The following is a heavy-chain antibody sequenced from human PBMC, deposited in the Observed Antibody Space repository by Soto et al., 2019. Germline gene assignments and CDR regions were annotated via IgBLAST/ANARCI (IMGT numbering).Heavy chain of an antibody. CDR3: ARGGDYYYGSGISDDAFDI. CDR1: GGTFSSYA. V-gene: IGHV1-69*01. D-gene: IGHD3-10*01. CDR2: IIPIFGTA. J-gene: IGHJ3*02. Sequence: QVQLVQSGAEVKKPGSSVKVSCKASGGTFSSYAISWVRQAPGQGLEWMGGIIPIFGTANYAQKFQGRVTITADESTSTACMELSSLRSEDTAVYYCARGGDYYYGSGISDDAFDIWGQGTMVTVSS.